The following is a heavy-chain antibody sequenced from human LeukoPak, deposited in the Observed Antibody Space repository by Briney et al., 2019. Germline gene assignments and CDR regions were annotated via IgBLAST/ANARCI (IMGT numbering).Heavy chain of an antibody. CDR3: ARADYGGNSPFDY. D-gene: IGHD4-23*01. J-gene: IGHJ4*02. CDR1: GFTFSSYS. CDR2: ISSSSSYI. V-gene: IGHV3-21*01. Sequence: GGSLRLPCAASGFTFSSYSMNWVRQAPGKGLEWVSSISSSSSYIYYADSVKGRFTISRDNAKNSLYLQMNSLRAEDTAVYYCARADYGGNSPFDYWGQGTLVTVSS.